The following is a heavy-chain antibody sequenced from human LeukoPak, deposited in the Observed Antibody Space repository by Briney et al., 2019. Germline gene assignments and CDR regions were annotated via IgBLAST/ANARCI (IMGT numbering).Heavy chain of an antibody. V-gene: IGHV1-2*02. D-gene: IGHD2-2*01. CDR1: GYTFTDCY. CDR3: ARANFLYCSSSTCLFDY. J-gene: IGHJ4*02. Sequence: ASVMVSCKASGYTFTDCYMHWVRQAPGQGFEWMGWINPNDGDTNYAQKFQGRVTMTRDTSISTAHMEVSRLRSDDTAVYYCARANFLYCSSSTCLFDYWGQGTLVTVSS. CDR2: INPNDGDT.